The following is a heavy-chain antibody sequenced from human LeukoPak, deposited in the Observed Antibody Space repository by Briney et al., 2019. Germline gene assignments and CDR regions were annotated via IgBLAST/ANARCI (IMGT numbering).Heavy chain of an antibody. Sequence: GGSLRLSCAASGFTFSDAWMSWVRQAPGTGLEWVGRIRRKTDGRTTFYADSVKGRFTISRDNSKNTLYLQMNGLRPEDTAVYYCAKVPPGYDTSGPIDYWGQGTLVTVSS. D-gene: IGHD3-22*01. V-gene: IGHV3-15*01. CDR3: AKVPPGYDTSGPIDY. J-gene: IGHJ4*02. CDR1: GFTFSDAW. CDR2: IRRKTDGRTT.